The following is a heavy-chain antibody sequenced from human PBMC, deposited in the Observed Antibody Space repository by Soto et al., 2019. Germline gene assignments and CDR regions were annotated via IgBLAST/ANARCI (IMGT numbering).Heavy chain of an antibody. V-gene: IGHV1-8*01. CDR3: ARGSSITIFGVVIPAGEGYYHYCMDL. J-gene: IGHJ6*02. CDR2: MNPNSGNT. CDR1: GYTFTSYD. D-gene: IGHD3-3*01. Sequence: GASVKVSCKASGYTFTSYDINWVRQATGQGLEWMGWMNPNSGNTGYAQKFQGRVTMTRNTSISTAYMELSSLRSEDTAVYYCARGSSITIFGVVIPAGEGYYHYCMDLWGQGTTVTVSS.